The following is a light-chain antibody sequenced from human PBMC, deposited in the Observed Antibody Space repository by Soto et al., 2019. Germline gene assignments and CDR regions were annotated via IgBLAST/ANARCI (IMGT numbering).Light chain of an antibody. Sequence: QSALTQPPSVSGAPGQRVTISCTGSSSNIGAGYDVHWYQQLPGTAPKLLIYGNSNRPSGAPDRFSGSKSGTSASLAITGFHAEEKADYYCLSWARHLSGSAFGTGTKVT. CDR3: LSWARHLSGSA. CDR2: GNS. J-gene: IGLJ1*01. V-gene: IGLV1-40*01. CDR1: SSNIGAGYD.